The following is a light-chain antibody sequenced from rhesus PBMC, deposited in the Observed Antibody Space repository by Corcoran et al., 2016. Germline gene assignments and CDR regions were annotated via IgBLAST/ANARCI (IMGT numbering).Light chain of an antibody. Sequence: DIQMTQSPSSLSASVGDTVTITCRASQSISSGLDWFQQKPGKAPKLLIYKSSILQSGVPSRFSGSGSGTNFTLTISSLQPEDFATYYILQYSSSAYCFGQGTKVEIK. CDR2: KSS. CDR1: QSISSG. V-gene: IGKV1-22*01. J-gene: IGKJ2*01. CDR3: LQYSSSAYC.